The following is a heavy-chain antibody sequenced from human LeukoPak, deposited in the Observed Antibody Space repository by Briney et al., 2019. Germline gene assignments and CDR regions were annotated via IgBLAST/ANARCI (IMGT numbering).Heavy chain of an antibody. V-gene: IGHV3-23*01. D-gene: IGHD6-19*01. Sequence: GGSLRLSCAASGFTFRSYAMSWVRQAPGKGLEWVSAISGGGGSTYYADSVKGRFTISRDNSKNTLYLQMNSLRAEDTAVYYCAKETYSSGVFDYWGQGTLVTVSS. CDR3: AKETYSSGVFDY. CDR1: GFTFRSYA. CDR2: ISGGGGST. J-gene: IGHJ4*02.